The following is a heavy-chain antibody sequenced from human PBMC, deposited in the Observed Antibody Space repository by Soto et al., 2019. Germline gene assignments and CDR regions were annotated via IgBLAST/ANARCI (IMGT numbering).Heavy chain of an antibody. CDR2: IYYSGST. CDR1: GGSISSYY. D-gene: IGHD6-19*01. V-gene: IGHV4-59*08. J-gene: IGHJ4*02. CDR3: ARHHVSGSSGWYYDFDY. Sequence: SETLSLTCTVSGGSISSYYWSWIRQPPGKGLEWIGYIYYSGSTNYNPSLKSRVTISVDTSKNQFSLKLSSVTAADTAVYYCARHHVSGSSGWYYDFDYWGQGTLVTVSS.